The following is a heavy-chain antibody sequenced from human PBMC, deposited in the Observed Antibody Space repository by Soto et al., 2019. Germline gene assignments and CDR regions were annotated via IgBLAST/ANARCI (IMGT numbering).Heavy chain of an antibody. CDR1: GFTFSTYH. CDR3: ARTDYLFSTLTYYFDY. J-gene: IGHJ4*02. CDR2: IHSGGSRI. D-gene: IGHD3-16*01. V-gene: IGHV3-48*03. Sequence: EVQLVESGGGLVQPGGSLILSCAASGFTFSTYHMNWVRQAPGKGLEWVSYIHSGGSRIYYADSVKGRFTISRDNAKNSLYLQMNSLRAEDTAVYYCARTDYLFSTLTYYFDYWGQGTLVTVSS.